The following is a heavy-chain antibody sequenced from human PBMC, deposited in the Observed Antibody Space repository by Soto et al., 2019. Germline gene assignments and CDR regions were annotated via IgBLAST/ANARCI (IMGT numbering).Heavy chain of an antibody. V-gene: IGHV3-7*01. CDR1: GFTFSSYW. CDR3: VRDGAGGSCYPCAFDI. CDR2: IKQDGSEK. Sequence: PGGSLRLSCAASGFTFSSYWMSWVRQAPGKGLEWVANIKQDGSEKYYVDSVKGRFTISRDNAKNSLYLQMNSLRAEDTAVYYCVRDGAGGSCYPCAFDIRAQRTMVTVSS. J-gene: IGHJ3*02. D-gene: IGHD2-15*01.